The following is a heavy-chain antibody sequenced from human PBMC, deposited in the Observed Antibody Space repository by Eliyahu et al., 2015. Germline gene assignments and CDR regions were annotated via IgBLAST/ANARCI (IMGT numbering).Heavy chain of an antibody. Sequence: EVKKPGSSVKVSCKASGGTFSNYPISWVRQAPGQGLEWMGGIIPIFGTANYAQKFQGRVTITADESTRTAYMEVSSLRSEDAAIYYCTRGGEEHQLQSRPFDYWGQGTLVTVSS. CDR2: IIPIFGTA. D-gene: IGHD2-2*01. CDR3: TRGGEEHQLQSRPFDY. V-gene: IGHV1-69*01. CDR1: GGTFSNYP. J-gene: IGHJ4*02.